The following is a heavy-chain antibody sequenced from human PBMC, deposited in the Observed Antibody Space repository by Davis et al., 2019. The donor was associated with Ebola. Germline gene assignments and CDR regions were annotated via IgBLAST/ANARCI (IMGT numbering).Heavy chain of an antibody. J-gene: IGHJ6*02. D-gene: IGHD2-15*01. CDR1: GFTFTDYY. CDR2: IWDDGSNK. V-gene: IGHV3-33*08. Sequence: GESLKISCAASGFTFTDYYMGWIRQAPGKGLQWVAVIWDDGSNKYYADSVKGRFTISRDNSKNSLYLQMNSLRDEDTAVYYCARQGYCSGGSCYSLTLQYYYYGMDVWGQGTTVTVSS. CDR3: ARQGYCSGGSCYSLTLQYYYYGMDV.